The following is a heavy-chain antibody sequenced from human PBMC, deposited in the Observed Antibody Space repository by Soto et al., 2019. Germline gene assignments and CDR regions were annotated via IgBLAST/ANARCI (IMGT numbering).Heavy chain of an antibody. Sequence: SETLSLTCTVSGGSISSSYSYWGWIRQPPGKGLDLIVIFYYSGSTYYNPSLKSRVTISVDTSKNQFSLKLSSVTAADTAVYYCARPAYCSGPSCYGRHFDYWGQGTLVTVSS. CDR1: GGSISSSYSY. V-gene: IGHV4-39*01. CDR2: FYYSGST. D-gene: IGHD2-2*01. J-gene: IGHJ4*02. CDR3: ARPAYCSGPSCYGRHFDY.